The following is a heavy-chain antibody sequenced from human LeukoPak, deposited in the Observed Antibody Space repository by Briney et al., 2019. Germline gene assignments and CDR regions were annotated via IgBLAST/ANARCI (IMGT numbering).Heavy chain of an antibody. CDR3: ARDPYYYDSSGSGGAFDI. D-gene: IGHD3-22*01. Sequence: GGSLRLSCAASGFTLSDYYMSWTRQAPGKGLEWVSYISSSSSYTNYADSVKGRFTISRDNAKNSLYLQMNSLRAEDTAVYYCARDPYYYDSSGSGGAFDIWGQGTMVTVSS. CDR2: ISSSSSYT. V-gene: IGHV3-11*06. J-gene: IGHJ3*02. CDR1: GFTLSDYY.